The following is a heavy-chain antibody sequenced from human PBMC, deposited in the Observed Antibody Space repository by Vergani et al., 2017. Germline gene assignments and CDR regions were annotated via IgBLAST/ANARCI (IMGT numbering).Heavy chain of an antibody. J-gene: IGHJ4*02. CDR2: IYYSGST. Sequence: QLQLQESGPGLVKPSETLSLTCTVSGGSISSSSYYWGWIRQPPGKGLEWIGSIYYSGSTYYNPSLKSRVTISVDTSKNQFSLKLSSVTAADTAVYYCASFFYDMLTGYAPAPPDYWGQGTLVTVSS. D-gene: IGHD3-9*01. CDR1: GGSISSSSYY. CDR3: ASFFYDMLTGYAPAPPDY. V-gene: IGHV4-39*01.